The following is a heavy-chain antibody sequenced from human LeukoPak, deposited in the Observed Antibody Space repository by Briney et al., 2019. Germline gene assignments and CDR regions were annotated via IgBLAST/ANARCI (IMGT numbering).Heavy chain of an antibody. CDR2: IYSGGST. CDR1: GFTFDDYG. J-gene: IGHJ3*02. CDR3: ASNYYVTKAAFDI. D-gene: IGHD3-10*02. V-gene: IGHV3-53*01. Sequence: GGSLRLSCAASGFTFDDYGLSWVRQAPGKGLEWVSVIYSGGSTYYADSVKGRFTISRDKSKNMLYLQMNSLRAEDTAVYYCASNYYVTKAAFDIWGRGTMVTVSS.